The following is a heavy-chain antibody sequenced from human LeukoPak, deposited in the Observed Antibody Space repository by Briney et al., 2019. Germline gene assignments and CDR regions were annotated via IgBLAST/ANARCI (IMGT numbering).Heavy chain of an antibody. Sequence: GGSLRLSCAASGFTFSSYAMHWVRQAPGKGLEWVAVISYDGSNKYYGDSVKGRFTISRDNSKNTLYLQMNSLRAEDTAVYYCARDLDSGWRNFDYWGQGTLVTVSS. CDR1: GFTFSSYA. CDR2: ISYDGSNK. D-gene: IGHD6-19*01. CDR3: ARDLDSGWRNFDY. J-gene: IGHJ4*02. V-gene: IGHV3-30*04.